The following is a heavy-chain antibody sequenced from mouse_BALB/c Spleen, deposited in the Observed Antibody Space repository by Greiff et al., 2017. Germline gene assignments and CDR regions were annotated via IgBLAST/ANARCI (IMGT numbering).Heavy chain of an antibody. Sequence: QVQLKESGAELMKPGASVKISCKATGYTFSSYWIEWVKQRPGHGLEWIGEILPGSGSTNYNEKFKGKATFTADTSSNTAYMQLSSLTSEDSAVYYCARSDYRSRRGFAYWGQGTLVTVSA. CDR1: GYTFSSYW. CDR3: ARSDYRSRRGFAY. J-gene: IGHJ3*01. D-gene: IGHD2-14*01. CDR2: ILPGSGST. V-gene: IGHV1-9*01.